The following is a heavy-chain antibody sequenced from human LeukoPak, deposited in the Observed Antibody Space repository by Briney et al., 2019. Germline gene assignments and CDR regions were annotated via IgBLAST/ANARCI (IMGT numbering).Heavy chain of an antibody. J-gene: IGHJ4*02. D-gene: IGHD3-22*01. CDR2: IIAIFGIA. Sequence: SVTVSCKASAGTFTSYSITWVRQAPGQGLDWMGGIIAIFGIAKYAQKFQGRVTITTDESKSTTYMELSSLRSEDTAVYYCARGSPDSSGYLPLDYWGQGTLVTVSS. V-gene: IGHV1-69*05. CDR1: AGTFTSYS. CDR3: ARGSPDSSGYLPLDY.